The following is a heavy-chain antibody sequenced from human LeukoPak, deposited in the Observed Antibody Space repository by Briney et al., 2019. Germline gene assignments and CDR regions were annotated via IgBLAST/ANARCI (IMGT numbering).Heavy chain of an antibody. J-gene: IGHJ4*02. Sequence: PGGSLRLSCAASGFTFSSYAMSWVRQAPGKGLEWVSTISGSDGSTYYADSVKGRFTISRDNSKNTLYLQMNSLRAEDTAVYYCAKPPVYGDSHFDYWGQGTLVTVSS. D-gene: IGHD4-17*01. CDR2: ISGSDGST. V-gene: IGHV3-23*01. CDR1: GFTFSSYA. CDR3: AKPPVYGDSHFDY.